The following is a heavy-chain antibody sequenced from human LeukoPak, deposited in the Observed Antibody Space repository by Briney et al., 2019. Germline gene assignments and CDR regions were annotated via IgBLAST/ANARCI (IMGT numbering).Heavy chain of an antibody. V-gene: IGHV4-59*08. CDR3: ARLGGAYADTTMGDPFDI. D-gene: IGHD5-18*01. CDR2: MFYTGST. CDR1: GGSISSDY. J-gene: IGHJ3*02. Sequence: SETLSLTCSVSGGSISSDYWAWIRQPPGKGLDWIGYMFYTGSTNYNPSLKSRVTISLATSKKQFSLKLSSVTAADTAMFYCARLGGAYADTTMGDPFDIWGQGTMVTVSS.